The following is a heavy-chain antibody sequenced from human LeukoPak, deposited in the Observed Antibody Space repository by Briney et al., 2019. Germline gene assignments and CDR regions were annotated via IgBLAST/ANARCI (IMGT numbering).Heavy chain of an antibody. CDR3: ARDPYSGTYGDTYYYYMDV. CDR1: GFTFSSYS. J-gene: IGHJ6*03. D-gene: IGHD1-26*01. CDR2: ISSSSSYI. Sequence: RTGGSLRLSCAASGFTFSSYSMNWVRQAPGKGLEWVSSISSSSSYIYYADSVKGRFTISRDNAKNSLYLQMNSLRAEDTAVYYCARDPYSGTYGDTYYYYMDVWGKGTTVTISS. V-gene: IGHV3-21*01.